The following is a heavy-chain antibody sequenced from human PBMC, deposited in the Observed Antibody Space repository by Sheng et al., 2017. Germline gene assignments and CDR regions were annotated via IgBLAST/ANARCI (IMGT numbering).Heavy chain of an antibody. D-gene: IGHD3-22*01. CDR2: IRYDGSNK. V-gene: IGHV3-30*02. CDR1: GFTFSSYG. Sequence: QVQLVESGGGVVQPGGSLRLSCAASGFTFSSYGMHWVRQAPGKGLEWVAFIRYDGSNKYYADSVKGRFTISRDNSKNTLYLQMNSLRAEDTAVYYCAKGGYYDSSGYFDYWGQGTLVTVSS. J-gene: IGHJ4*02. CDR3: AKGGYYDSSGYFDY.